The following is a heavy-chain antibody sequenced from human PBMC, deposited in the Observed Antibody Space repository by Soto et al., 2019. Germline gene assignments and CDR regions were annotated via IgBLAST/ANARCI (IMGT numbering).Heavy chain of an antibody. V-gene: IGHV3-48*03. CDR1: GMTFSNYE. CDR2: ISGSGGTI. CDR3: AREISYVSGGHLYYGMDV. J-gene: IGHJ6*02. Sequence: PGGSLRLSCAASGMTFSNYEMNWVRQAPGKGLEWVSCISGSGGTIYYADSVKGRFTISRDNAKNSLYLQMNSLRAEDTAVYYCAREISYVSGGHLYYGMDVLGQGTAVTVS. D-gene: IGHD3-16*01.